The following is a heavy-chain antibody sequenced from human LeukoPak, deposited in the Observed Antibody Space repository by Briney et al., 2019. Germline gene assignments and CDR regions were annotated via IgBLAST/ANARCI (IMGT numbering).Heavy chain of an antibody. CDR3: ASWCGGDNCYSGYNF. D-gene: IGHD2-15*01. Sequence: GASVKVSCKASGYTFTSYDISWVRQATGQGLEWMGWMNPTTGNTGYAQKFQGRVTMTRNTSISTAYMELSSLRSEDTAVYYCASWCGGDNCYSGYNFWGQGTLVTVSS. CDR2: MNPTTGNT. V-gene: IGHV1-8*01. J-gene: IGHJ4*02. CDR1: GYTFTSYD.